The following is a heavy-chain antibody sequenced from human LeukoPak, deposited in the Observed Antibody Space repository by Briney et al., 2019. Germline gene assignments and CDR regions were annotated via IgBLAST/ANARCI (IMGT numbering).Heavy chain of an antibody. Sequence: PGGSLRLSCAASGLTFSSSAMSWVRQAPGKGLEWVSAISNNGGYTYYADSVQGRFTISRDNSKSTLCLQMNSLRAEDTAVYYCARSYGQSYDSWGQGTLVTVSS. CDR1: GLTFSSSA. D-gene: IGHD3-10*01. CDR2: ISNNGGYT. J-gene: IGHJ4*02. V-gene: IGHV3-23*01. CDR3: ARSYGQSYDS.